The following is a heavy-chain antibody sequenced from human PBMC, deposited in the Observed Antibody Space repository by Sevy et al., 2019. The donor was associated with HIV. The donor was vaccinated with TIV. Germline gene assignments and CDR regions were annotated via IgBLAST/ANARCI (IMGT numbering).Heavy chain of an antibody. CDR3: AKDTTAWFGTYYFDY. CDR2: ISYDGSNK. D-gene: IGHD3-10*01. J-gene: IGHJ4*02. CDR1: GFTFSSYG. Sequence: GSLRLSCAASGFTFSSYGMHWVRQAPGKGLEWVAVISYDGSNKYYADSVKGRFTISRDNSKNTLYLQMNSLRAEDTAVYYCAKDTTAWFGTYYFDYWGQGTLVTVSS. V-gene: IGHV3-30*18.